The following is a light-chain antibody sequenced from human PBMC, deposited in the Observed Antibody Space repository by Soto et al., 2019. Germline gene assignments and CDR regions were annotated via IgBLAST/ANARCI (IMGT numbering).Light chain of an antibody. Sequence: QSVLTQPPSASGSPGQSVTISCTGTSSDLGAYNFVSWFQQHPGRAPKLIIYEVTKRPSGVPDRFSGSKSGNTASLTVSGLQAEDEADYYCSSYAGSNNYVFGAATQLTVL. CDR2: EVT. V-gene: IGLV2-8*01. J-gene: IGLJ1*01. CDR3: SSYAGSNNYV. CDR1: SSDLGAYNF.